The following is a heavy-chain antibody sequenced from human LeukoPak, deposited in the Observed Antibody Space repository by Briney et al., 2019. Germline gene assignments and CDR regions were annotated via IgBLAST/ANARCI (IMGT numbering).Heavy chain of an antibody. J-gene: IGHJ4*02. Sequence: SETLSLTCTVSGGSISSSSYYWGWIRQHPGKGLEWIGYIYYSGSTYYSPSLKSRLTMSVDTSKNQFSLKLSSVTAADTAVYYCARDLGGGSFDFWAREPWSPSPQ. D-gene: IGHD2-15*01. V-gene: IGHV4-31*03. CDR1: GGSISSSSYY. CDR2: IYYSGST. CDR3: ARDLGGGSFDF.